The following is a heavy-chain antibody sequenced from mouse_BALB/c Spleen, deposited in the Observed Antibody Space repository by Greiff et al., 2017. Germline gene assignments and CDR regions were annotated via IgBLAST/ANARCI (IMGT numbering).Heavy chain of an antibody. V-gene: IGHV1-20*02. D-gene: IGHD1-1*01. Sequence: EVKLLESGPELVKPGASVKISCKASGYSFTGYFMNWVMQSHGKSLEWIGRINPYNGDTFYNQKFKGKATLTVDKSSSTAHMELRSLASEDSAVYYCARRKDYYGSTSYAMDYWGQGTSVTVSS. CDR1: GYSFTGYF. J-gene: IGHJ4*01. CDR3: ARRKDYYGSTSYAMDY. CDR2: INPYNGDT.